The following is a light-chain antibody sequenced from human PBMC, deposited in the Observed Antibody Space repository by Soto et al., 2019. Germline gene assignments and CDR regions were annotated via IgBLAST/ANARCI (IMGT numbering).Light chain of an antibody. Sequence: EIVMTQSPPSLTVTPGEPASISFRSSQRLLHSNGNTFLDWYLQKPGQSPQLLIYLGSKRASGVPDRVSGSEAGTDFTLKISRVEAEDVGVYYCMQALQTPYTVGQGTKVDSK. CDR3: MQALQTPYT. J-gene: IGKJ2*01. CDR1: QRLLHSNGNTF. CDR2: LGS. V-gene: IGKV2-28*01.